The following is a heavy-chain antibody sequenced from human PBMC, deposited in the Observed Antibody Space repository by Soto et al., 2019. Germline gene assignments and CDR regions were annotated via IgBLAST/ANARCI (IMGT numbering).Heavy chain of an antibody. J-gene: IGHJ5*02. D-gene: IGHD6-6*01. CDR2: INAGNGNT. CDR1: GYTFTSYA. CDR3: AVAARPSNWFDP. Sequence: GASVKVSCKASGYTFTSYAMHWVRQAPGQRLEWMGWINAGNGNTKYSQKFQGRVTITRDTSASTAYMELSSLRSEDTAVYYCAVAARPSNWFDPWGQGTLVTVS. V-gene: IGHV1-3*01.